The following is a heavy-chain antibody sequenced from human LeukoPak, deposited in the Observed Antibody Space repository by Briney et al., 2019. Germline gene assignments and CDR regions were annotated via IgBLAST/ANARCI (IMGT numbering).Heavy chain of an antibody. CDR3: ARVEGYYGSGSYYEKYDY. D-gene: IGHD3-10*01. V-gene: IGHV1-46*01. CDR2: INPSCGST. CDR1: GYTFTSYH. J-gene: IGHJ4*02. Sequence: GASVKVSCKASGYTFTSYHMHWLRQAPGQGLEWMGIINPSCGSTSYAQKFQGRVTMTRDMSTSTVYMELTSLRSEDTAVYYCARVEGYYGSGSYYEKYDYWGQGTLVTVSS.